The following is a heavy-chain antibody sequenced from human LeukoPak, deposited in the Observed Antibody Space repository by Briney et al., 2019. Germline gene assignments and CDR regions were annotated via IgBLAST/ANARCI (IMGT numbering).Heavy chain of an antibody. Sequence: SGGSLRLSCAASGFTFSSYSMNWVRQAPGKGLEWVSSLSSSSSYIYYADSVKGRFTISRDNAKNSLYLQMNSLRAEDTAVYYCARGTPYNWNYLGDYWGQGTLVTVSS. V-gene: IGHV3-21*01. CDR3: ARGTPYNWNYLGDY. CDR2: LSSSSSYI. D-gene: IGHD1-7*01. CDR1: GFTFSSYS. J-gene: IGHJ4*02.